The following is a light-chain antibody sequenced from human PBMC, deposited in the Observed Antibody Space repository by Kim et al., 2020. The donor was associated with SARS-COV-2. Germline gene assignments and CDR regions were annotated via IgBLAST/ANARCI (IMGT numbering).Light chain of an antibody. V-gene: IGKV3-15*01. CDR3: QQYNDWPWT. CDR1: QSVSNN. Sequence: VSPGERATLPCRASQSVSNNLAWYQQKPGQAPRLLIYGASTRATGIPARFSGSASGTEFTLTISSLQSEDFAVYYCQQYNDWPWTFGEGTKVDIK. CDR2: GAS. J-gene: IGKJ1*01.